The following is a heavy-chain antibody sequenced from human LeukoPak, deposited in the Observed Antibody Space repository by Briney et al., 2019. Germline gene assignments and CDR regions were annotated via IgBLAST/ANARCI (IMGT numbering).Heavy chain of an antibody. V-gene: IGHV3-53*01. J-gene: IGHJ4*02. CDR1: GFTVSHYY. Sequence: GASLKLSCEASGFTVSHYYMTWVRQAPGKGLECVSVINSGGSTYSADSVKGRFTIARDNSRNMVYLQMSSLRAEDTAVYYCARTRGSHPSPFDSWGQGTLVTVSS. CDR2: INSGGST. CDR3: ARTRGSHPSPFDS. D-gene: IGHD3-10*01.